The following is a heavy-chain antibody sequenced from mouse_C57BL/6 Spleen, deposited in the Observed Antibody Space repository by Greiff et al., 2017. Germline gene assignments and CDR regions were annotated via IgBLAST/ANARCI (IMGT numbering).Heavy chain of an antibody. CDR3: ARDLHDYDGFAY. CDR1: GYTFTSYW. D-gene: IGHD2-4*01. J-gene: IGHJ3*01. Sequence: QVQLQQPGAELVKPGASVKMSCKASGYTFTSYWITWVKQRPGQGLEWIGDIYPGSGSTNYNEKFKSKATLTVDTSSSTAYMQLSSLTSEDSAVYDCARDLHDYDGFAYWGQGTLVTVSA. CDR2: IYPGSGST. V-gene: IGHV1-55*01.